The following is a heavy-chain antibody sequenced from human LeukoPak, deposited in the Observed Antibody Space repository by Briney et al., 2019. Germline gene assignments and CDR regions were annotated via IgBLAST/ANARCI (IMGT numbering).Heavy chain of an antibody. Sequence: PGGSLRLSCAASGFTFTNYAMTWVRQAPGKGLEWVSGISGSGDNTHYADSVKGRFTISRDTSKNTLYLQMNSLRAEDMAVYYCAKEGFDSWGQGTLVTVSS. V-gene: IGHV3-23*01. J-gene: IGHJ4*02. CDR1: GFTFTNYA. CDR3: AKEGFDS. CDR2: ISGSGDNT.